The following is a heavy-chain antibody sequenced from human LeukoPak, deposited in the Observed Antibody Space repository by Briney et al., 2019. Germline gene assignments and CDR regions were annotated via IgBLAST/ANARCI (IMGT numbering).Heavy chain of an antibody. CDR1: GGTFSSYA. CDR3: ARVGKLERRKPGYYYYYMDV. J-gene: IGHJ6*03. D-gene: IGHD1-1*01. CDR2: IIPIFGTA. V-gene: IGHV1-69*05. Sequence: SVKVSCKASGGTFSSYAIRWVSPAPGQGLEWMGGIIPIFGTANYAQKFQGRVTITTDESRSTAYMELSSLRSEDTAVYDCARVGKLERRKPGYYYYYMDVWGKGTTVTVSS.